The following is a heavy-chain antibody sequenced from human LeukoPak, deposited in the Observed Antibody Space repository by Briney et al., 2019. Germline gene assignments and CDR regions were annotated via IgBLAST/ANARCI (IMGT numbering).Heavy chain of an antibody. Sequence: GGSLRLSCAASGFTFSGYWMNWVRQAPGKGLEWVANIKQDGSERYYVDSVKGRFTVSRDNAKNSLYLQMNSLRVEDTAVYYCARRMATIWGEFDYWGQGTLVTVSS. CDR1: GFTFSGYW. CDR3: ARRMATIWGEFDY. D-gene: IGHD5-24*01. CDR2: IKQDGSER. V-gene: IGHV3-7*01. J-gene: IGHJ4*02.